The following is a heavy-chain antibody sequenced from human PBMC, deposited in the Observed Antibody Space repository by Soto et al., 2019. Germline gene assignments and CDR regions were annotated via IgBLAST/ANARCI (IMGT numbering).Heavy chain of an antibody. D-gene: IGHD6-13*01. CDR2: INHSGST. J-gene: IGHJ5*02. CDR1: GGSFSGYY. Sequence: NPSETLSLTCAVYGGSFSGYYWSWIRQPPGKGLEWIGEINHSGSTNYNPSLKSRVTISVDTSKNQFSLKLSSVTAADTAVYYCARDPRGVEPGIAAAGTGTVSDPWGQGTLVTVSS. CDR3: ARDPRGVEPGIAAAGTGTVSDP. V-gene: IGHV4-34*01.